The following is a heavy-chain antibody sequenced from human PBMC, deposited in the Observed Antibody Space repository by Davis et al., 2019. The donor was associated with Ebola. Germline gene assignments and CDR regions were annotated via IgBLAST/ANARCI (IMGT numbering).Heavy chain of an antibody. CDR1: GFTFSRYS. Sequence: GESLKISCVASGFTFSRYSMNWFRQAPGKGPEWVSYISSTSGTIQYADSVKGRFTISRDNAKNSLFLQMNSLRDEDTAVYYCARGEALWGQGSLVTVSS. J-gene: IGHJ4*02. D-gene: IGHD1-26*01. V-gene: IGHV3-48*02. CDR2: ISSTSGTI. CDR3: ARGEAL.